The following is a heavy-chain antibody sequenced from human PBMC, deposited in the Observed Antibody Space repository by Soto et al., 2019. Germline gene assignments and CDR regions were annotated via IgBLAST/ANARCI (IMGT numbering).Heavy chain of an antibody. CDR2: ISTSGTYV. V-gene: IGHV3-21*06. D-gene: IGHD4-17*01. Sequence: EVQLVESGGGLVKPGESLRLSCAASGFAFITYNMKWVRQAPGKGLEWVSSISTSGTYVFYAGSVRGRFTIFRDDANNSLHLQMNSLRAEDTALYYCATIGDRDGFDLWGQGTAVTVSA. J-gene: IGHJ3*01. CDR1: GFAFITYN. CDR3: ATIGDRDGFDL.